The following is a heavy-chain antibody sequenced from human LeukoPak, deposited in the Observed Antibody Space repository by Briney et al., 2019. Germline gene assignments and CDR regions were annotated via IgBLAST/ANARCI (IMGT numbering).Heavy chain of an antibody. D-gene: IGHD6-13*01. CDR2: IYTSGTT. Sequence: SETLSLTCTVSGGSISTYYWSWLRQPAGKGLEWIGRIYTSGTTNYNPSLKSRVTMSVDTSKNQFSLQVTSVTAADTAVYFCAREEGSWYGEDFYYYMDVWGKGTTVTVSS. J-gene: IGHJ6*03. CDR3: AREEGSWYGEDFYYYMDV. CDR1: GGSISTYY. V-gene: IGHV4-4*07.